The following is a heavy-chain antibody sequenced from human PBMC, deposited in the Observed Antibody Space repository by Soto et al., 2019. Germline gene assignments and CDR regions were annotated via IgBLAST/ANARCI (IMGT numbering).Heavy chain of an antibody. V-gene: IGHV1-69*13. J-gene: IGHJ6*02. CDR1: GGTFSSRA. CDR2: IIPFFKAT. D-gene: IGHD3-16*01. Sequence: GASVKVSCKASGGTFSSRAISWVRQAPGQGLEWMGGIIPFFKATNYAQKFQGRVTITADDSTSTAYMDLYSLRSEDTAVYYCARDVPLNYYDGTYSYYAMDVWGQGTTVTVSS. CDR3: ARDVPLNYYDGTYSYYAMDV.